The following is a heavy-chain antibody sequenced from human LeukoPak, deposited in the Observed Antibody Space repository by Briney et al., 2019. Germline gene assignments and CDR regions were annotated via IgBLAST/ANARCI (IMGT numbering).Heavy chain of an antibody. D-gene: IGHD4-17*01. Sequence: ASVQVSCQASGYTFTSYGISWVRQAPGQGLEWMGWISAYNGNTNYAQKFQGRVTMTTDTSTSTAYMELRSLRSDDTAVYYCARDPGDWFDPWGQGTLVTVSS. V-gene: IGHV1-18*01. CDR2: ISAYNGNT. J-gene: IGHJ5*02. CDR3: ARDPGDWFDP. CDR1: GYTFTSYG.